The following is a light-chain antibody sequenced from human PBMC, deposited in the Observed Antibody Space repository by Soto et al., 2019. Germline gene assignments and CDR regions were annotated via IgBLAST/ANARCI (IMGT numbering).Light chain of an antibody. CDR3: QQYYSYPRT. CDR1: QGISSSY. CDR2: AAS. Sequence: AIRMTHSPSSLSSSTVDRVTIACRASQGISSSYLAWYQQKPGRAPKLLIYAASTLQSGVPSRFSGSGSGTDFTLTISCLQSDDFATYYCQQYYSYPRTFGQGTKVDIK. V-gene: IGKV1-8*01. J-gene: IGKJ1*01.